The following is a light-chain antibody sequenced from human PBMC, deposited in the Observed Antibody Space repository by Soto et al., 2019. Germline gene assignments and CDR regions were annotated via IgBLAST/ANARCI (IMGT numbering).Light chain of an antibody. V-gene: IGKV1-12*01. J-gene: IGKJ4*01. CDR1: QDINIW. CDR3: QQSKSFPLT. CDR2: IAS. Sequence: DIQMTQSPSSVYASVGDSVTITCRASQDINIWLTWYQQKPGKAPKVLIYIASRLQPGVPSRFSGRGSGTDVSLTISNLQPEDFATYFCQQSKSFPLTFGGWTKVEIK.